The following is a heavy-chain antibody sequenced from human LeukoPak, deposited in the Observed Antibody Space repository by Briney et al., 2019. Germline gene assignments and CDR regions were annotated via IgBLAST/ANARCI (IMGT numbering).Heavy chain of an antibody. V-gene: IGHV4-34*01. CDR1: GGSFSGYY. Sequence: PSETLSLTCAVYGGSFSGYYWSWIRQPPGKGLEWIGEINHSGSTNCNPSLKSRVTISVDTSKNQFSLKLSSVTAADTAVYYCARAGISGYDYVWGSYRYLNYFDYWGQGTLVTVSS. CDR2: INHSGST. D-gene: IGHD3-16*02. J-gene: IGHJ4*02. CDR3: ARAGISGYDYVWGSYRYLNYFDY.